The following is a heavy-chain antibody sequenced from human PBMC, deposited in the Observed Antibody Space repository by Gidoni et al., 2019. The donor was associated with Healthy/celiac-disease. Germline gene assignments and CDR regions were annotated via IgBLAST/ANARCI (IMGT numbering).Heavy chain of an antibody. D-gene: IGHD3-3*01. CDR3: AREGNDFWSGYYSEYFQH. CDR1: GDTFTSSA. J-gene: IGHJ1*01. Sequence: QVQLVQSGAEEKKPGASVKVSCKASGDTFTSSARHWVRQAPGQRLEWMGWINAGNGNTKYSQKFQGRVTITRDTSASTAYMELSSLRSEDTAVYYCAREGNDFWSGYYSEYFQHWGQGTLVTVSS. V-gene: IGHV1-3*05. CDR2: INAGNGNT.